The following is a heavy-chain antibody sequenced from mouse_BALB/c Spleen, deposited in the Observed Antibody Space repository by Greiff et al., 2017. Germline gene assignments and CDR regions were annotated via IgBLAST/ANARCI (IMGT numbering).Heavy chain of an antibody. Sequence: EVQLQESGPSLVKPSQTLSLTCSVSGDSFTSCYWNWVRKYPGNKLEYMGYISYSGSTYYNPSLKSRISITRDTSKNQYYLQLNSVATEDTATYYCARDNYGIAYWGQGTLVTVSA. V-gene: IGHV3-8*02. J-gene: IGHJ3*01. CDR1: GDSFTSCY. D-gene: IGHD1-1*02. CDR2: ISYSGST. CDR3: ARDNYGIAY.